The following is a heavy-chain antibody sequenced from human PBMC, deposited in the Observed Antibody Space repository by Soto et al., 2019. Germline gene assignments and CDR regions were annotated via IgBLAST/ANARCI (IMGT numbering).Heavy chain of an antibody. D-gene: IGHD1-1*01. J-gene: IGHJ5*02. Sequence: LALTCTVSVGSVSSGDYYWSWIRQPPGKGLEWIGYMYYSGNTYYNPSLKSRVIISLDTSKNQFSLKLSSVTAADAAFYSCARVPRELEPKMLFHPWGQGTMPTFHS. CDR3: ARVPRELEPKMLFHP. CDR1: VGSVSSGDYY. V-gene: IGHV4-30-4*01. CDR2: MYYSGNT.